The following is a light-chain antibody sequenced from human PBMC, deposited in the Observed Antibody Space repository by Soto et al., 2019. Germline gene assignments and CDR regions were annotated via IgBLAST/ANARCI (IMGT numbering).Light chain of an antibody. CDR2: AAS. J-gene: IGKJ3*01. CDR1: QSISSY. V-gene: IGKV1-39*01. Sequence: DIQMTQSPSSLSASVGDRVTITCRASQSISSYLNWYQQKPGKAPKLLIYAASSLQSGVPSRCSGSGSGTDFTLTISSLQPEDFATYYCQQRYSTPTFGPGTKVDI. CDR3: QQRYSTPT.